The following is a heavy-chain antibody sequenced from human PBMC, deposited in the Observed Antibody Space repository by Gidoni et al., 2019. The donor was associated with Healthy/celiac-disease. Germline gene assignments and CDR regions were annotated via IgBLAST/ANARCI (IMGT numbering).Heavy chain of an antibody. CDR2: ISSNGGST. D-gene: IGHD3-3*01. Sequence: APGKGLEYVSAISSNGGSTYYANSVKGRFTISRDNSKNTLYLQMGSLRAEDMAVYYCATGREVDFWSGLFDYWGQGTLVTVSS. CDR3: ATGREVDFWSGLFDY. V-gene: IGHV3-64*01. J-gene: IGHJ4*02.